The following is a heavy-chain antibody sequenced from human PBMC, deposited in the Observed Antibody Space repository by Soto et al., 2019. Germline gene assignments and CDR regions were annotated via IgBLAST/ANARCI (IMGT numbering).Heavy chain of an antibody. Sequence: EVQLVESGGGLVQPGGSLRLSCEASGFTFSIYAIYWVRQAPGKGLEYVSAISSNGGSTYYANSVKGRFTISRDNSKNTQHLHMGSLRTEDMAVYYCARENGYCPGGSCYKYFDYWGQGTLVTVSS. CDR1: GFTFSIYA. D-gene: IGHD2-15*01. CDR3: ARENGYCPGGSCYKYFDY. J-gene: IGHJ4*02. CDR2: ISSNGGST. V-gene: IGHV3-64*01.